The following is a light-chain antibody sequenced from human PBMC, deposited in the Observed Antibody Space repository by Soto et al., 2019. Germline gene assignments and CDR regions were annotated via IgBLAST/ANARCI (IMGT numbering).Light chain of an antibody. CDR2: EVS. CDR3: SSYAGSNNLYV. J-gene: IGLJ1*01. CDR1: SSDVGGYNY. V-gene: IGLV2-8*01. Sequence: SVLTQPPSASGSPGQSVTISCTGTSSDVGGYNYVSWYQQHPGKAPKLMIYEVSKRPSGVPDRFSGSKSGNTASLTGSGLQAEDEADYYCSSYAGSNNLYVFGTGTKVTVL.